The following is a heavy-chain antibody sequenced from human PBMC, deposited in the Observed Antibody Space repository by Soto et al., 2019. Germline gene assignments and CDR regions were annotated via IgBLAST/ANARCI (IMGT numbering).Heavy chain of an antibody. J-gene: IGHJ4*02. V-gene: IGHV1-24*01. CDR3: ATVPHPAYRGGDCQG. D-gene: IGHD2-21*02. Sequence: ASVKVSFKVCGYTLTELSMHWLRQAPGKGLEWMGGFDPEDGETIYAQKFQGRVTMTEDTSTDTAYMELSSLRSEDTAVYYCATVPHPAYRGGDCQGWGQGTLVTVSS. CDR1: GYTLTELS. CDR2: FDPEDGET.